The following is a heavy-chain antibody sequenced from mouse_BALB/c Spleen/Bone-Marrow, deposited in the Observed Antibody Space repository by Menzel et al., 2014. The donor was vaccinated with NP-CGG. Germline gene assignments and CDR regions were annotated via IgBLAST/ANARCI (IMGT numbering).Heavy chain of an antibody. J-gene: IGHJ4*01. V-gene: IGHV7-3*02. CDR3: ARDDYYAMDY. CDR1: GFTFTDYY. CDR2: IRNKANGYTT. Sequence: EVNVVESGGGLVQPGGSLRLSCATSGFTFTDYYMSWVRQPPGKALEWLGFIRNKANGYTTEYSASVKGRFTISRDNSQSILYPQMNTLRAEDSATYYCARDDYYAMDYWGQRTSVTVSS.